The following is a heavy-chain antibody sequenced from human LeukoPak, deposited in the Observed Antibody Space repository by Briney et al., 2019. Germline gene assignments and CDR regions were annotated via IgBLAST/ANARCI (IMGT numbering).Heavy chain of an antibody. Sequence: GGSLRLSCAASGFTIRSYWMSWVRQAPGKGLEWVAIIKQDESEKYCVDSVKGRFTISRDNAKNSLFLQMNSLRAEDTAMYYCARVLHRRNYDSSVYYGYWGQGTLVTVSS. V-gene: IGHV3-7*04. CDR2: IKQDESEK. D-gene: IGHD3-22*01. CDR3: ARVLHRRNYDSSVYYGY. J-gene: IGHJ4*02. CDR1: GFTIRSYW.